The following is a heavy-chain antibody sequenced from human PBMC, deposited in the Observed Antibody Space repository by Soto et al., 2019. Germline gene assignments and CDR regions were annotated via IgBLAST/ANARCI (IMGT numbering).Heavy chain of an antibody. J-gene: IGHJ5*02. CDR1: GGFFSSNRYY. CDR3: AAGDFYASGRYYNGWFDP. V-gene: IGHV4-39*01. D-gene: IGHD3-10*01. Sequence: PSESLSLTCTVSGGFFSSNRYYWGRIRQPPGRGLEWIGSIYYSGSTYYNPSLKRRVIISVDTSQKQLSLQLSSVTAADTAVYYCAAGDFYASGRYYNGWFDPWGQGTLVTVSS. CDR2: IYYSGST.